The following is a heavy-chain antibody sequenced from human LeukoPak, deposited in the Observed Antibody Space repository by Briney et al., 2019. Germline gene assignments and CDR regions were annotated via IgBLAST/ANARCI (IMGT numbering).Heavy chain of an antibody. CDR3: ARAFKAVAGTNYYMDV. J-gene: IGHJ6*03. D-gene: IGHD6-19*01. V-gene: IGHV4-59*01. CDR1: AGSISSYY. Sequence: SETLSLTCTVSAGSISSYYWSWIRQPPGKGLEWIGYIYYSGNTNYNPSLKSRVTISVDTSKNQFSLKLSSVTAADTAVYYCARAFKAVAGTNYYMDVWGKGTTVTVSS. CDR2: IYYSGNT.